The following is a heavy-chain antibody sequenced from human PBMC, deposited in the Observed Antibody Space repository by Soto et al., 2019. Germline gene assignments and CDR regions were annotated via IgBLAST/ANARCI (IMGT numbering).Heavy chain of an antibody. CDR2: IYYSGST. V-gene: IGHV4-39*01. Sequence: SETLSLTCTVSGGSISSSSYYWGWIRQPPGKGLEWIGSIYYSGSTYYNPSLKSRVTISVDTSKNQFSLKLSSVTAADTAVYYCARREGYSSSWLSNWFDPWGQGTLVTVSS. J-gene: IGHJ5*02. CDR1: GGSISSSSYY. CDR3: ARREGYSSSWLSNWFDP. D-gene: IGHD6-13*01.